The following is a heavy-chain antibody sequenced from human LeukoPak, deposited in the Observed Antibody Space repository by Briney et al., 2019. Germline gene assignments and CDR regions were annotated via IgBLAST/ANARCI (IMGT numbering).Heavy chain of an antibody. CDR2: ISAYNGNT. J-gene: IGHJ4*02. CDR1: GYTFTGYY. D-gene: IGHD3-10*01. Sequence: ASVKVSCKASGYTFTGYYMHWVRQAPGQGLEWMRLISAYNGNTNYAQKLQGRVTMTTDTSTSTAYMELRSLRSDDTAVYYCARVQMGYYYGSGSYWTDYWGQGTLVTVSS. V-gene: IGHV1-18*04. CDR3: ARVQMGYYYGSGSYWTDY.